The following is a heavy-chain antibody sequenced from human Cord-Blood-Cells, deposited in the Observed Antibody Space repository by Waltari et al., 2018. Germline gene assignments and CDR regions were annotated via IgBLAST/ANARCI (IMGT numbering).Heavy chain of an antibody. J-gene: IGHJ5*02. V-gene: IGHV1-8*01. CDR1: VYPFPRYY. CDR3: ARGRYNRNWFDP. CDR2: MNPNSSNN. Sequence: VKLVPSGAEVKKPGPSVKVSCKASVYPFPRYYITSVRQATGQRLEWMGWMNPNSSNNGHAEKCQGRVTMSRKTSLRTAYMELSSLVSEYPAVYYSARGRYNRNWFDPGGQGTLVTVSS. D-gene: IGHD1-20*01.